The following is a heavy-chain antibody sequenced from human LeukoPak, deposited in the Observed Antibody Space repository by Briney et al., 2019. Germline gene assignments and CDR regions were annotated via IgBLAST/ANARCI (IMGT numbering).Heavy chain of an antibody. Sequence: EASVKVSCKASGYTFTNFDINWVRQATGQGLEWMGWMNPNPGNAGYAQKFQDRVTITWDASISTAYMDLSSLRSEDTAVYYCARVGYSNSYDYWGQGTLVTVSS. V-gene: IGHV1-8*03. D-gene: IGHD4-11*01. J-gene: IGHJ4*02. CDR2: MNPNPGNA. CDR1: GYTFTNFD. CDR3: ARVGYSNSYDY.